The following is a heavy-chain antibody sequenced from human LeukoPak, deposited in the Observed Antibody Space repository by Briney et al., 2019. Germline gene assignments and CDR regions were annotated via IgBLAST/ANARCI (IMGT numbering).Heavy chain of an antibody. D-gene: IGHD3-10*01. CDR2: FDPEDGET. J-gene: IGHJ3*02. V-gene: IGHV1-24*01. CDR1: GYTLTELS. Sequence: ASVKVSCKVSGYTLTELSMHWVRQAPGKGLEWMGGFDPEDGETIYAQKFQGRVTMTEDTSTDTAYMELSSLRSEDTAVYYCATDRLWFGELLLAFDIWGQGTMVTVSS. CDR3: ATDRLWFGELLLAFDI.